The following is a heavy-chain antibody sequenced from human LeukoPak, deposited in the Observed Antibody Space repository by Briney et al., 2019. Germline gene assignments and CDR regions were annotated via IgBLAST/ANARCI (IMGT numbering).Heavy chain of an antibody. Sequence: SGTLSLTCAVSGGSISSSHWWSWVRQPPGKGPGWIGEIYHSGRTDYNPSLKNRVSISADKSKNPFSLRLSSVTAADTAVYYCARGVDDSSGNYYVIWFDPWGQGTLVTVS. D-gene: IGHD3-22*01. V-gene: IGHV4-4*02. J-gene: IGHJ5*02. CDR3: ARGVDDSSGNYYVIWFDP. CDR2: IYHSGRT. CDR1: GGSISSSHW.